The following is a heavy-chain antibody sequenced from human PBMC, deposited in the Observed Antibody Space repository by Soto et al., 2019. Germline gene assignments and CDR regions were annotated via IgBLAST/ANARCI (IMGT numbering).Heavy chain of an antibody. CDR1: GFTLSGHG. J-gene: IGHJ4*02. Sequence: VQLVESGGGVIQPGRSLRLSCSASGFTLSGHGMHWVRQAPGRGLEWVGVVVKDGRDPFYADPVKGRFTISRDISQNTIYLQMDRLRPDDSGVYYCAKDPDRMLMDHWGRGTLVTVSS. D-gene: IGHD2-8*01. CDR3: AKDPDRMLMDH. CDR2: VVKDGRDP. V-gene: IGHV3-30*18.